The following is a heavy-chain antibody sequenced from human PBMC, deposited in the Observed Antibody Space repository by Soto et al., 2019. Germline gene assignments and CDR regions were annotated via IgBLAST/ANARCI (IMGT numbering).Heavy chain of an antibody. J-gene: IGHJ4*02. Sequence: VQLVESGGGVVQPGRSLRLSCAASGFTFSDYAMHWVRQAPGKGLEWVAVVSHDGRNTHYADSVKGRFTISRDSSKNAVSLEMTSLRAADTAVYYSAKGGEKWLDTSELNYWGQGALVTVSS. D-gene: IGHD6-19*01. CDR2: VSHDGRNT. CDR3: AKGGEKWLDTSELNY. CDR1: GFTFSDYA. V-gene: IGHV3-30*18.